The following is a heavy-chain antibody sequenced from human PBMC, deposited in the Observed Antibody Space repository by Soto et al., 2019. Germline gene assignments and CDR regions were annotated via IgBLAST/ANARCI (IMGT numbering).Heavy chain of an antibody. V-gene: IGHV3-30-3*01. J-gene: IGHJ5*02. CDR2: ISYDGSNK. Sequence: QVQLVESGGGVVQPGRSLRLSCAASGFTLSSYAMHWVRQAPGKGLEWVAVISYDGSNKYYSDSVKGRFTISRDNYKNTLYLQMKSQRAEDTAVYYCARDSIAAAGTNWFKPWGQGTLVTVSS. CDR3: ARDSIAAAGTNWFKP. CDR1: GFTLSSYA. D-gene: IGHD6-13*01.